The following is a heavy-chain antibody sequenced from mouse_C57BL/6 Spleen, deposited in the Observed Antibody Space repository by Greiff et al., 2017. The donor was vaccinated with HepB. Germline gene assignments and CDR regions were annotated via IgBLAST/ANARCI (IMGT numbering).Heavy chain of an antibody. CDR1: GYAFSSYW. CDR2: IYPGDGDT. J-gene: IGHJ1*03. V-gene: IGHV1-80*01. D-gene: IGHD5-1*01. Sequence: QVHVKQSGAELVKPGASVKISCKASGYAFSSYWMNWVKQRPGKGLEWIGQIYPGDGDTNYNGKFKGKATLTADKSSSTAYMQLSSLTSEDSAVYFCARGAVPRYFDVWGTGTTVTVSS. CDR3: ARGAVPRYFDV.